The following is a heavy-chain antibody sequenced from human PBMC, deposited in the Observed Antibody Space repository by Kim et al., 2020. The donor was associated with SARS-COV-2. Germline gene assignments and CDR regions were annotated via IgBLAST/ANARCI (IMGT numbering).Heavy chain of an antibody. J-gene: IGHJ1*01. CDR1: GDSVSSDTTA. CDR3: GRGSGDITV. Sequence: SQTLSLTCAISGDSVSSDTTAWNWIRQSPSRGLEWLGRIYYRSKWYHDYAVSVKSRMTISPDTDKNQVSLQLSSVTPEDTALYYCGRGSGDITVWGQGTLVTVSS. D-gene: IGHD3-10*01. CDR2: IYYRSKWYH. V-gene: IGHV6-1*01.